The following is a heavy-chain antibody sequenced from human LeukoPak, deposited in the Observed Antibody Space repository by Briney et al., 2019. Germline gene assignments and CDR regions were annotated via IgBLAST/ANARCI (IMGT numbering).Heavy chain of an antibody. CDR1: GYTFTGYF. V-gene: IGHV1-2*02. Sequence: SVKVSCKASGYTFTGYFMHWVRQAPGQGLEWMGWINPNSGGTNYAQKFQGRVTMTRDTSISTAYMELSRLRSDDTAVYYCARALGWDTAMVGIDYWGQGTLVTVSS. CDR3: ARALGWDTAMVGIDY. D-gene: IGHD5-18*01. J-gene: IGHJ4*02. CDR2: INPNSGGT.